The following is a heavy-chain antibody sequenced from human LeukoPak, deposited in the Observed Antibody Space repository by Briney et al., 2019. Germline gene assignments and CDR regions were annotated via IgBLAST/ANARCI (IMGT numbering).Heavy chain of an antibody. CDR2: IYPGDSDT. CDR3: ARTHRSAPGYCSSTSCPKLGPSYGMDV. CDR1: GYSFTGYW. Sequence: GESLKISCKGSGYSFTGYWIGWVRQMPGKGLEWMGIIYPGDSDTRYSPSFQGQVTISADKSISTAYLQWSSLKASDTAMYYCARTHRSAPGYCSSTSCPKLGPSYGMDVWGQGTTVTVSS. J-gene: IGHJ6*02. V-gene: IGHV5-51*01. D-gene: IGHD2-2*01.